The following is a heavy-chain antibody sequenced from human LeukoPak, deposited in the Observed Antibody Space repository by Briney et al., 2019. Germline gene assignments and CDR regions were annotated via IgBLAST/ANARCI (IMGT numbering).Heavy chain of an antibody. CDR1: GGTFSSYA. Sequence: SVKVSCKASGGTFSSYAISWVRQAPGRGLEWMGGIIPIFGTANYAQKFQGRVTITTDESTSTAYTELSSLRSEDTAVYYCARAPAGTGAFDIWGQGTMVTVSS. V-gene: IGHV1-69*05. CDR3: ARAPAGTGAFDI. D-gene: IGHD6-13*01. CDR2: IIPIFGTA. J-gene: IGHJ3*02.